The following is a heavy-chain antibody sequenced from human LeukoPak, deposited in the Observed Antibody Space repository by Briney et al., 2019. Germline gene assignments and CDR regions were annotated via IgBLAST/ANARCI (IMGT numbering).Heavy chain of an antibody. CDR2: IYYSGST. V-gene: IGHV4-59*08. CDR1: GGSISSYY. CDR3: ASGSPSRSGNYYSFDS. D-gene: IGHD3-10*01. Sequence: SETLSLTCTVSGGSISSYYWSWIRQPPGKGLEWIGYIYYSGSTNYNPSLKSRVTISVDTSKNQFSLKLSSVTAADTAVYYCASGSPSRSGNYYSFDSWGQGTLVTVSS. J-gene: IGHJ4*02.